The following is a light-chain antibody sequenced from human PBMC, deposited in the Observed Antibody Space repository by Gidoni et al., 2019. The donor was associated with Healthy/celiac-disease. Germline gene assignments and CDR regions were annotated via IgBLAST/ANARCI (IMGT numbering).Light chain of an antibody. CDR1: SANIGSNS. J-gene: IGLJ2*01. CDR2: RTN. V-gene: IGLV1-47*01. Sequence: QSVLTQPPSASGTPGQSVTISCSGSSANIGSNSVYWYQQLPGTAPKLLIYRTNQRPSGVPDRLSGSKSGTSASLAISDLRSEDEADYYCAAWDASLSVVGFGGGTKLTVL. CDR3: AAWDASLSVVG.